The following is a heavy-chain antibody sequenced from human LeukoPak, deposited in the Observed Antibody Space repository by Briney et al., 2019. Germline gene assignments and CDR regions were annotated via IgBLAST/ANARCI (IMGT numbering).Heavy chain of an antibody. D-gene: IGHD3-16*01. V-gene: IGHV1-69*13. Sequence: ASVKVSFKASGGTFSSYAISWVRQAPGQGLEWMGGIIPIFGTANYAQKFQGRVTITADESTSTAYMELSSLRSEDTAVYYCARAVRWPGEFDYWGQGTLVTVSS. J-gene: IGHJ4*02. CDR2: IIPIFGTA. CDR3: ARAVRWPGEFDY. CDR1: GGTFSSYA.